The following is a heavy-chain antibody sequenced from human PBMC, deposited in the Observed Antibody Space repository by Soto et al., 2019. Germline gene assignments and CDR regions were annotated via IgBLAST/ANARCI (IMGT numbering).Heavy chain of an antibody. Sequence: EVQLLESGGGVVQPGGSLRLSCEVSGFTFSSYEMYWVRRAPGKGLEWVAYISSSGETVYYAGSVQGRFTISRDNAKNSLYLQMSSLGAEDTAVYYCAREGFYAMDVW. V-gene: IGHV3-48*03. CDR3: AREGFYAMDV. J-gene: IGHJ6*01. CDR1: GFTFSSYE. D-gene: IGHD2-2*01. CDR2: ISSSGETV.